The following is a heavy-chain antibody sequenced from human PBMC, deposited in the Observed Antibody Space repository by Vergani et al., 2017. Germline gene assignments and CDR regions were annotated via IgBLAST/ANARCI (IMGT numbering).Heavy chain of an antibody. Sequence: QVQLQESGPGLVKPSETLSLTCTVSGGSISSYYWSWIRQPPGKGLEWIGYIYYSGSTNYNPSLKSRVTISVDTSKNQFSLKLSSVTAADTAVYYCARGQGSGGYYSFVGTVWSGQRYYYYYMDVWGKGTTVTVSS. CDR1: GGSISSYY. V-gene: IGHV4-59*01. J-gene: IGHJ6*03. CDR2: IYYSGST. CDR3: ARGQGSGGYYSFVGTVWSGQRYYYYYMDV. D-gene: IGHD3-10*01.